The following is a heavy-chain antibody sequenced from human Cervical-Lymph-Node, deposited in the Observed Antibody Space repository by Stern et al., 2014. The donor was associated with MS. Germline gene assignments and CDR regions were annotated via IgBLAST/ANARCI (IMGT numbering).Heavy chain of an antibody. Sequence: VQLVESGAEVKKPGSSVQVSCKASGGTFSNYGITWVRQAPGPGLEWMGRIFPIVGITNYAQKLQGRVTITADTSSNTAYMELSTLRSEDTAVYYCATPSDFYGSGSYFPPLDYWGQGTQVIVST. CDR1: GGTFSNYG. V-gene: IGHV1-69*09. J-gene: IGHJ4*02. D-gene: IGHD3-10*01. CDR2: IFPIVGIT. CDR3: ATPSDFYGSGSYFPPLDY.